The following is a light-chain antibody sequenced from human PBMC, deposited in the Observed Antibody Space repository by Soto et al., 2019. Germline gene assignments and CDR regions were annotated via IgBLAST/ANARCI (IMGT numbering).Light chain of an antibody. CDR2: AAS. CDR3: QQYLTSPKT. J-gene: IGKJ1*01. V-gene: IGKV3-20*01. Sequence: IMLTQSPGTLSLSPGERATLSCRASQSVSSSNLAWYQQKPAQAPRLLIYAASRRAPGIPERFSGSGSGTDFTLTISRLEPEDFAVYYCQQYLTSPKTFGQGTRWIS. CDR1: QSVSSSN.